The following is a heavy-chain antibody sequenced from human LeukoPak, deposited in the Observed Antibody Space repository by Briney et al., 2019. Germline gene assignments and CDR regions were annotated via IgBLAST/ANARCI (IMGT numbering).Heavy chain of an antibody. CDR2: IYYSGST. CDR1: GGSISSSSYY. Sequence: PSETLSLTCTVSGGSISSSSYYWGWLRQPPGKGLEWIGSIYYSGSTYYNPSLKSRVTISVDTSKNQFSLKLSSVTAADTAVYYCANSVPFDYWGQGTLVTVSS. CDR3: ANSVPFDY. J-gene: IGHJ4*02. D-gene: IGHD1-1*01. V-gene: IGHV4-39*07.